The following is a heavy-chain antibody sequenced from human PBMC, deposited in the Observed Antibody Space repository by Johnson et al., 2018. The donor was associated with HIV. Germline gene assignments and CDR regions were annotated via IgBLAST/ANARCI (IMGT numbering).Heavy chain of an antibody. D-gene: IGHD6-19*01. V-gene: IGHV3-30*02. CDR3: ASVHGIAVVDAFDI. CDR1: GFTFDDYG. J-gene: IGHJ3*02. Sequence: QMLLVESGGGVVRPGGSLRLSCAASGFTFDDYGMSWVRQAPGKGLEWVAFIRYDGSNKYYADSVKGRFTISRDNSKNTLYLQMNSLRAEDTAVYYCASVHGIAVVDAFDIWGQGTMVTVSS. CDR2: IRYDGSNK.